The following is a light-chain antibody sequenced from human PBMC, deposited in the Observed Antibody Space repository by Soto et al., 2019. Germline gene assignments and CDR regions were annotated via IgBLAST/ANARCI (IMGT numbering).Light chain of an antibody. CDR3: SSYTSSNTVI. Sequence: QYALTQPASVSGSPGQSITISCTGTSSDVGGYNYISWYQQHPGKAPKFIIYDVRNRPSGVSNRFSGSRSGNTASLTIACLQAEDEADYYWSSYTSSNTVIFGGGTELTVL. J-gene: IGLJ2*01. V-gene: IGLV2-14*03. CDR2: DVR. CDR1: SSDVGGYNY.